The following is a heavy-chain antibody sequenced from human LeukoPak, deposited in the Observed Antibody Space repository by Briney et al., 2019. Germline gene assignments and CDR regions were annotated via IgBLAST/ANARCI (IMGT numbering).Heavy chain of an antibody. CDR2: ITSSASTTV. V-gene: IGHV3-48*03. CDR1: GFTFSSYE. J-gene: IGHJ6*03. Sequence: GGSLRLSCVVSGFTFSSYEMNWVRQAPGKGLEWVSYITSSASTTVYYANSVKGRFTISRDNAKNSLYLQMNSLRAEDTAVYHCARRISGWYSGYMDVWGKGTTVTVSS. D-gene: IGHD6-19*01. CDR3: ARRISGWYSGYMDV.